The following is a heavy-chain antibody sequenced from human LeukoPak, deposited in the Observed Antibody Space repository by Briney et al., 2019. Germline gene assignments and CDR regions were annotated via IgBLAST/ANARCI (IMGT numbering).Heavy chain of an antibody. D-gene: IGHD2-2*01. CDR1: GGSISSGYYY. CDR2: IYYSGST. J-gene: IGHJ4*02. Sequence: SETLSLTCIVSGGSISSGYYYWSWIRQPPGKGLEWIGNIYYSGSTYYNPSLRSRVTISIGTSNNQFSLKLSSVTAADTAVYFCARGGGKDCTRSSCHPFDYWGQGTLVTVSS. V-gene: IGHV4-30-4*01. CDR3: ARGGGKDCTRSSCHPFDY.